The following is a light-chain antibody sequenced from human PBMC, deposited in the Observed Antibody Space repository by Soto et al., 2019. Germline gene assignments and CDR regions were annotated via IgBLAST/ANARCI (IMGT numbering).Light chain of an antibody. CDR1: NIGSKS. Sequence: SYELTQPPSVSVAPGQTARITCGGNNIGSKSVHWYQQKPGQAPVLVVYXXXXRXXXXPERFSGSNSGNTATLTISRVEAXXXXXXXXXVWDSSSDHYVFGTGTQLTVL. V-gene: IGLV3-21*02. CDR3: XVWDSSSDHYV. J-gene: IGLJ1*01. CDR2: XXX.